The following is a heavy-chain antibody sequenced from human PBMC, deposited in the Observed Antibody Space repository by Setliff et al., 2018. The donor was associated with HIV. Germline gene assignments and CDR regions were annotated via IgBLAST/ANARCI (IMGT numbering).Heavy chain of an antibody. V-gene: IGHV7-4-1*02. CDR2: FNTETGNP. CDR3: ARVGSGWSTFDY. CDR1: GYIFTGYY. D-gene: IGHD6-13*01. Sequence: ASVKVSCKASGYIFTGYYIHWVRQAPGQGLEWMGWFNTETGNPMYAQGFRGRFVFSLDTSVSTAFLQINRLKAEDTAKYYCARVGSGWSTFDYWGQGALVTVSS. J-gene: IGHJ4*02.